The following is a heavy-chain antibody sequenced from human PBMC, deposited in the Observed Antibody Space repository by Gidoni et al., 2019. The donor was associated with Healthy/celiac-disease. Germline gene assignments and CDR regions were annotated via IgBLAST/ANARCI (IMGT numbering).Heavy chain of an antibody. J-gene: IGHJ4*02. CDR2: IIPIFGTA. CDR3: ARALGGRFLEVAYYFDY. CDR1: GGSFSSYA. V-gene: IGHV1-69*01. Sequence: QVLLVQSGAEVQKPGSSVKVYCKASGGSFSSYAISWVGQAPGQGLEWMGGIIPIFGTANYAQKFQGRVTITADESTSTAYMELSSLRSEDTAVYYCARALGGRFLEVAYYFDYWGQGTLVTVSS. D-gene: IGHD3-3*01.